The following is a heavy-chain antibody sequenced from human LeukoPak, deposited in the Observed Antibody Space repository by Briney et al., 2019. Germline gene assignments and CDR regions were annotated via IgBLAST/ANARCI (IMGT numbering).Heavy chain of an antibody. J-gene: IGHJ4*02. D-gene: IGHD6-6*01. V-gene: IGHV1-8*01. CDR2: MNPNSGNT. CDR3: AKGRIAARLLFHY. Sequence: GASVKVSCKASGYTFTNYDINWVRQATGQGREWMGWMNPNSGNTGYAQRFQGRATMTRNTPISTAYMELSSLRAEDTAVYYCAKGRIAARLLFHYWGQGTLVTVSS. CDR1: GYTFTNYD.